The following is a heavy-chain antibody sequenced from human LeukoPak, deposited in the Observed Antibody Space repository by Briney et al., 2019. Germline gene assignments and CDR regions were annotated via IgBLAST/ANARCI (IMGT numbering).Heavy chain of an antibody. CDR2: ISGSGGST. D-gene: IGHD2/OR15-2a*01. V-gene: IGHV3-23*01. Sequence: GGSLRLSCAASGFTFSGYAMSWVRQAPGKGLEWVSAISGSGGSTYYADSVKGRFTISRDNSKNTLYLQMNSLRAEDTAVYYCAKALLSQRYYFDYWGQGTLVTVSS. J-gene: IGHJ4*02. CDR3: AKALLSQRYYFDY. CDR1: GFTFSGYA.